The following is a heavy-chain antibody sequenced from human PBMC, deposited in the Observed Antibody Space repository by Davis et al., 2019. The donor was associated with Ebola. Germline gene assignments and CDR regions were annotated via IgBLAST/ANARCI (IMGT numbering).Heavy chain of an antibody. CDR2: INPSGGST. CDR1: GYTFTSYY. V-gene: IGHV1-46*01. D-gene: IGHD2-2*02. Sequence: ASVKVSCKASGYTFTSYYMHWVRQAPGQGLEWMGIINPSGGSTSYAQKFQGRVTMTRDTSTSTVYMELSSLRSDDTAVYYCARETLPRYQLLYRYDAFDIWGQGTMVTVSS. J-gene: IGHJ3*02. CDR3: ARETLPRYQLLYRYDAFDI.